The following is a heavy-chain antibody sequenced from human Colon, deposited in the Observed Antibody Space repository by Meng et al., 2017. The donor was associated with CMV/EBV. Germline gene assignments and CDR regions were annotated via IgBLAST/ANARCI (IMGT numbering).Heavy chain of an antibody. V-gene: IGHV4-34*01. J-gene: IGHJ4*02. D-gene: IGHD5-24*01. CDR1: GASFSGYH. Sequence: LRLSCAVYGASFSGYHWNWVRQPPGKGLEWIGEMNHRGSTTYSPSLKSRLTISVDTSKKQLSLRLTSMTAADTAVYYCARGLEMATIPYFDYWGQGTLVTVSS. CDR2: MNHRGST. CDR3: ARGLEMATIPYFDY.